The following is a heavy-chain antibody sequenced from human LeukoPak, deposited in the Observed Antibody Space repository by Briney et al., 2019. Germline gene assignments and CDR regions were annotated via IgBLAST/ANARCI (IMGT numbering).Heavy chain of an antibody. CDR2: IYPGDSDT. CDR3: ARRGGFWSGKGYYIDV. Sequence: GESLKISCKGSGYSFTNYWIGWVRQMPGKGLEWMGIIYPGDSDTKYSPSFQGQVTISADKSISTAYLQWSSLKASDTAIYYCARRGGFWSGKGYYIDVWGKGTTVTVSS. CDR1: GYSFTNYW. D-gene: IGHD3-3*01. V-gene: IGHV5-51*01. J-gene: IGHJ6*03.